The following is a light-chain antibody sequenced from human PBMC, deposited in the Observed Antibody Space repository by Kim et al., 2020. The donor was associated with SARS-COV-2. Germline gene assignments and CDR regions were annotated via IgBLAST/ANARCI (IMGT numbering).Light chain of an antibody. J-gene: IGLJ1*01. CDR2: DVS. V-gene: IGLV2-14*03. CDR1: SSDVGGYNY. Sequence: QSITISCTGTSSDVGGYNYVSWYQQHPGNAPKLMIYDVSNRPSGVSNRFSGSKSGNTASLTISGLQAEDEADYYCSSYTSSSTLGVFGTGTKVTVL. CDR3: SSYTSSSTLGV.